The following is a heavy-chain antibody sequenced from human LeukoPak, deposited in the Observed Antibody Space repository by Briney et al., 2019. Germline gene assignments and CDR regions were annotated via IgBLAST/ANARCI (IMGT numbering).Heavy chain of an antibody. J-gene: IGHJ5*02. Sequence: GGSLRLSCAASGFTVSGTYMSWVRQAPGKGLEWVSALYSGGMTYYADSVKGRFIISRDNSENRLYLQMNSLRAEDTAVYYCAKAGHPSAYCSSTSCYMGSWGQGTPVTVSS. CDR1: GFTVSGTY. D-gene: IGHD2-2*02. CDR2: LYSGGMT. CDR3: AKAGHPSAYCSSTSCYMGS. V-gene: IGHV3-53*01.